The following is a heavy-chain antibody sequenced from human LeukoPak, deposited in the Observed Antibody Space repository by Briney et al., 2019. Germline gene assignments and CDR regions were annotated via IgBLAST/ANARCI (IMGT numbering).Heavy chain of an antibody. CDR2: FSDGGSIT. J-gene: IGHJ4*02. D-gene: IGHD2-8*02. CDR3: ATYRQVLLLFES. Sequence: GGSLRLSCAAPGFTFSDYGMSWVRQAPGKGLEWVSTFSDGGSITYYADSVEGRFTISRDNSKNTLFMQMSSLRAERPSINYCATYRQVLLLFESWGQGTLVTVSS. CDR1: GFTFSDYG. V-gene: IGHV3-23*01.